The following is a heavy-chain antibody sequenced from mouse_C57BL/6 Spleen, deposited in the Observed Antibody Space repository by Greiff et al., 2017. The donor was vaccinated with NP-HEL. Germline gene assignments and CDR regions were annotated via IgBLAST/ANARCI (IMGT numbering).Heavy chain of an antibody. V-gene: IGHV1-63*01. D-gene: IGHD2-5*01. CDR1: GYTFTNYW. J-gene: IGHJ4*01. CDR2: IYPGGGYT. Sequence: VQLQQSGAELVRPGTSVKMSCKASGYTFTNYWIGWAKQRPGHGLEWIGDIYPGGGYTNYNEKFKGKATLTEDKSSSTAYMQFSSLTSEDSAIYYCARASYYSNDAMDYWGQGTSVTVSS. CDR3: ARASYYSNDAMDY.